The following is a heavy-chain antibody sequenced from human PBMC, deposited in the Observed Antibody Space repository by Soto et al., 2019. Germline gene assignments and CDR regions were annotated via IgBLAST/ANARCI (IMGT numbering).Heavy chain of an antibody. CDR3: TKDRVPDGIYSFDY. D-gene: IGHD2-15*01. J-gene: IGHJ4*02. V-gene: IGHV3-NL1*01. Sequence: GGSLRLSCAASGFTFSRYDMHWVRQAPGKGLEWVAVIGLIGSKTYYRDSVKGRFTIFKDKSMNTVYLQMNSLTVEDAAVYYCTKDRVPDGIYSFDYWGQGALVTVSS. CDR2: IGLIGSKT. CDR1: GFTFSRYD.